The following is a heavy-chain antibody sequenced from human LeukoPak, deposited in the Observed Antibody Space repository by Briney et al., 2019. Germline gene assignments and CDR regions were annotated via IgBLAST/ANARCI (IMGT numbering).Heavy chain of an antibody. V-gene: IGHV3-23*01. Sequence: GGSLRLSCAASGFTFSSYAISWVRQAPGKGLEWVSALRGSDDSTFYADSVEGRFTISRDSSKNTVFLQMNSLRAEDTAVYYCAKALLGATRGIDYWGQGTLVTVSS. CDR2: LRGSDDST. CDR3: AKALLGATRGIDY. D-gene: IGHD1-26*01. J-gene: IGHJ4*02. CDR1: GFTFSSYA.